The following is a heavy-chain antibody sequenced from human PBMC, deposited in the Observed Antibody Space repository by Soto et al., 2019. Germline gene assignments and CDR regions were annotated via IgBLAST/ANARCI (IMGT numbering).Heavy chain of an antibody. Sequence: GGSLRLSCAASGFTFSSYAIHWVRQAPGKGLEWVAVISYDGSNKYYADSVKGRFTISRDNSKNTLYLQMNSLRAEDTAVYYCARDRSSSWYFDYWGQGTLVTVSS. J-gene: IGHJ4*02. CDR3: ARDRSSSWYFDY. CDR2: ISYDGSNK. V-gene: IGHV3-30-3*01. D-gene: IGHD6-13*01. CDR1: GFTFSSYA.